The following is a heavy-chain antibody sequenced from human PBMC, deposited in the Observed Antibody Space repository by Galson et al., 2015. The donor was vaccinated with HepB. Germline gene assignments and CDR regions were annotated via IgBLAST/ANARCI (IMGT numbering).Heavy chain of an antibody. Sequence: LRLSCAASGFTFSSYGMHWVRQAPGKGLEWVAVIWYDGSNKYYADSVKGRFTISRDNSKNTLYLQMNSLRAEDTAEYYCAKEGAGDLDYWGQGTLVTVSS. CDR3: AKEGAGDLDY. D-gene: IGHD7-27*01. CDR2: IWYDGSNK. V-gene: IGHV3-33*06. CDR1: GFTFSSYG. J-gene: IGHJ4*02.